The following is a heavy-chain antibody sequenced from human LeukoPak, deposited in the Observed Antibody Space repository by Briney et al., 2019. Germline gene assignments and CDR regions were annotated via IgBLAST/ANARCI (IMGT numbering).Heavy chain of an antibody. J-gene: IGHJ5*02. V-gene: IGHV3-74*01. CDR2: INSDGSIT. CDR3: AREKVGYCSGANCQNWFDP. CDR1: GCTFSSDW. D-gene: IGHD2-15*01. Sequence: GGSLRLSCAASGCTFSSDWMHWVRQDPGKGLVWVSHINSDGSITTYADSVKGRFTISRDNAKNTLYLQMNSLRAEDTAVYYCAREKVGYCSGANCQNWFDPWGQGTLVTVSS.